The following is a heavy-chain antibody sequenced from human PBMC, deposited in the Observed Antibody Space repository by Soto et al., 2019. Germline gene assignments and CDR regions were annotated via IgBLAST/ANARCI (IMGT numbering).Heavy chain of an antibody. J-gene: IGHJ4*02. V-gene: IGHV1-3*01. CDR2: INAGNGNT. CDR3: AREGVRYYGFWSGYYLGY. D-gene: IGHD3-3*01. CDR1: GYTFTSYA. Sequence: ASVKVSCKASGYTFTSYAMHWVRQAPGQRLEWMGWINAGNGNTKYSQKFQGRVTITRDTSASTAYMELSSLRSEDTAVYYCAREGVRYYGFWSGYYLGYWGQGXLVTVYS.